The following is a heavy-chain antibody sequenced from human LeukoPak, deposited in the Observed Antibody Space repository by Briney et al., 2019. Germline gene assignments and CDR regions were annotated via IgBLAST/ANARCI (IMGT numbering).Heavy chain of an antibody. V-gene: IGHV3-23*01. CDR2: ISGNGISI. CDR3: AKSQEMATMYYYYGMDV. CDR1: GFNVSYYS. Sequence: GGSLRLSCAASGFNVSYYSMNWVRQAPGKGLEWVSAISGNGISIYYADPAKGRFTISRDNSKNTLNLQMNSLRAEDTAVYYCAKSQEMATMYYYYGMDVWGQGTTVTVSS. J-gene: IGHJ6*02. D-gene: IGHD5-24*01.